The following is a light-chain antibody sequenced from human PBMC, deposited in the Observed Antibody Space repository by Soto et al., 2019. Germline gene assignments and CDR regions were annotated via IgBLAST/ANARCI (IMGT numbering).Light chain of an antibody. CDR1: QTVTSNY. J-gene: IGKJ5*01. V-gene: IGKV3-20*01. CDR3: QQYTSSLNT. CDR2: GAS. Sequence: EIVLTQSPGTLSSSPGERATLSCRASQTVTSNYLAWYQQKPGQAPRLLFFGASIRATGLPDRFSGGGSGTDFTLTISSLQSEDFAVYYCQQYTSSLNTFGQGTRLEIK.